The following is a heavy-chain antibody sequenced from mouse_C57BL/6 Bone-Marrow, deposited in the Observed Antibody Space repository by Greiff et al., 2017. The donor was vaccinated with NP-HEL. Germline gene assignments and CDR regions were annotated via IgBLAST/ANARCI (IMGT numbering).Heavy chain of an antibody. CDR2: ISSGGSYT. D-gene: IGHD4-1*01. CDR1: GFTFSSYG. J-gene: IGHJ4*01. V-gene: IGHV5-6*01. CDR3: ARRWAHCAMDY. Sequence: EVQLVESGGDLVKPGGSLKLSCAASGFTFSSYGMSWVRQTPDKRLEWVATISSGGSYTYYPDSVKGRFIISRDNAKNTLYLQMSSLKSEDTAMYYCARRWAHCAMDYWGQGTSVTVSS.